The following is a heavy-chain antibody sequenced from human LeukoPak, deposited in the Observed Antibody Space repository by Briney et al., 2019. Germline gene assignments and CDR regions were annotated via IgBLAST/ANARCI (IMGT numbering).Heavy chain of an antibody. D-gene: IGHD2-2*02. CDR2: INPNSGGT. CDR3: AGDVRMAIPSGGY. V-gene: IGHV1-2*02. Sequence: ASVKVSCKASGYTFTGYCLHWVRQAPGQGLEWMGWINPNSGGTHCAQKFQDRVTMTRDTSITTAYMELSRLRSDDTAVYYCAGDVRMAIPSGGYWGQGTLVTVSS. CDR1: GYTFTGYC. J-gene: IGHJ4*02.